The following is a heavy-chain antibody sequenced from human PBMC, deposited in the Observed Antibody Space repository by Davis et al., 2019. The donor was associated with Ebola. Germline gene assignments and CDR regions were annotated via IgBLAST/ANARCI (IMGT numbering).Heavy chain of an antibody. J-gene: IGHJ1*01. CDR2: IYAGGRT. D-gene: IGHD2-8*02. V-gene: IGHV3-53*01. Sequence: GGSLRLSCAASGSTFRIHAMTWVRQAPGKGLEWVSTIYAGGRTYYADSVKGRFTISSDDSKTTLYLQMNSLRGEDTAVYYCARGVTGDFQHWGQGTLGTVSS. CDR1: GSTFRIHA. CDR3: ARGVTGDFQH.